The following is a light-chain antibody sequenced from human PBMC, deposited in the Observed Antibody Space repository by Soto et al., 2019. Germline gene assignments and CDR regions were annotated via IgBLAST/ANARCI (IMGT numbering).Light chain of an antibody. J-gene: IGKJ4*01. V-gene: IGKV3-11*01. CDR2: DAS. CDR1: QSVRSF. Sequence: ETVLTQSPATLSLSPGERATLSCRASQSVRSFLAWYQQKPGQAPRLLIYDASNRATGIPARFSGSGSETDFTLTISGLEPEDFAVYYCQQRRNWLLTFGGGTKVEIK. CDR3: QQRRNWLLT.